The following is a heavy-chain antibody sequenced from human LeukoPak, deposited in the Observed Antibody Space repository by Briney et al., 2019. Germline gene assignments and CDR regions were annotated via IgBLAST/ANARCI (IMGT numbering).Heavy chain of an antibody. CDR2: IIPILGIA. CDR3: ARVVVGYSGYDYHYYYGMDV. D-gene: IGHD5-12*01. Sequence: SVKVSCKASGGTFSSYAISWVRQAPGQGLEWMGRIIPILGIANYAQKFQGRVTITADKSTSTAYMELSGLRSEDTAVYYCARVVVGYSGYDYHYYYGMDVWGQGTTVTVSS. CDR1: GGTFSSYA. J-gene: IGHJ6*02. V-gene: IGHV1-69*04.